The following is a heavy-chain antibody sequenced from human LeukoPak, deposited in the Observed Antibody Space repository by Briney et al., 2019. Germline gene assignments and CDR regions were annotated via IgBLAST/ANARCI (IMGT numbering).Heavy chain of an antibody. D-gene: IGHD3-3*01. Sequence: GGSLRLSCAASGFTFSSYSMNWVRQAPGKGLEWVSSISSSSSYIYYADSVKGRFTISRDNAKNSLYLQMNSLKTEDTAVYYCTSLYDFWSGPVDYWGQGTLVTVSS. J-gene: IGHJ4*02. V-gene: IGHV3-21*03. CDR1: GFTFSSYS. CDR3: TSLYDFWSGPVDY. CDR2: ISSSSSYI.